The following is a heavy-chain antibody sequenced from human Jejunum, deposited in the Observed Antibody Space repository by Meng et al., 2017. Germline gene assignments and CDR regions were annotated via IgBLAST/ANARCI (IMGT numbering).Heavy chain of an antibody. CDR2: VWHSGAT. Sequence: HVHLTESAPGPVKPSGTLSLTSAYSCDITSSSDRWTWVRQAPGRGLEWIGEVWHSGATYYNPSLESRLTISIDTSNNRFSLELSSATAADTAVYYCARGVLERYFDYWGQGALVTVSS. D-gene: IGHD3-10*01. CDR1: CDITSSSDR. J-gene: IGHJ4*02. V-gene: IGHV4-4*02. CDR3: ARGVLERYFDY.